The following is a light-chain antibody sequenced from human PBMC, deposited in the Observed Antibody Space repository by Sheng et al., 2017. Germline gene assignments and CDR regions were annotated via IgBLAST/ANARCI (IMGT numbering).Light chain of an antibody. CDR2: AAS. CDR3: QQANSFSYT. V-gene: IGKV1-12*01. Sequence: DIQMTQSPSSVSASVGDRVTITCRASQNIHTWLVWYQQKPGTAPRLLISAASSLHPGVPSRFSASGSGAEFTLTISSLQPEDFATYYCQQANSFSYTFGQGTNVEFK. CDR1: QNIHTW. J-gene: IGKJ2*01.